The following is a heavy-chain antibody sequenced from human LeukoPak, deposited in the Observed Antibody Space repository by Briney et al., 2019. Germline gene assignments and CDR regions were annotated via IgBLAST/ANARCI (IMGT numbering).Heavy chain of an antibody. CDR1: GYTFTSYD. CDR3: ARDLKVVVPAAIDYYYYYGMDV. CDR2: INPNSGGT. V-gene: IGHV1-2*06. J-gene: IGHJ6*02. D-gene: IGHD2-2*02. Sequence: GASVKVSCKASGYTFTSYDINWVRQAPGQGLEWMGRINPNSGGTNYAQKFQGRVTMTRDTSISTAYMELSRLRSDDTAVYYCARDLKVVVPAAIDYYYYYGMDVWGQGTTVTVSS.